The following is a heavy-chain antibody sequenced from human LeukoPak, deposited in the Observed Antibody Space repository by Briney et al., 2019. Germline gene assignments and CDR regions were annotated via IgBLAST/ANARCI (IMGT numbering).Heavy chain of an antibody. CDR1: GGSISSYY. D-gene: IGHD6-19*01. V-gene: IGHV4-59*01. J-gene: IGHJ4*02. CDR2: IYYSGST. CDR3: ATGRSGWSFDY. Sequence: PSETLSLTCTVSGGSISSYYLSWIRQPPGKGLEWIGYIYYSGSTNYNPSLKSRVTISVDTSKNQFSLKLSSVTAADTAVYYCATGRSGWSFDYWGQGTLVTVSS.